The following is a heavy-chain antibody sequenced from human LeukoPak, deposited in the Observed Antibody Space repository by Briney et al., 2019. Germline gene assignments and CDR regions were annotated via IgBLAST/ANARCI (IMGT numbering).Heavy chain of an antibody. CDR1: GGSISSSSYY. V-gene: IGHV4-39*01. CDR2: IYYSGST. D-gene: IGHD3-22*01. J-gene: IGHJ6*02. CDR3: ARRRYYYDSSGYPLELLYYVMDV. Sequence: SETLSLTCTVSGGSISSSSYYWGWIRQPPGKGLEWIGSIYYSGSTYYNPSLKSRVTISVDTSKNQFSLKLSSVTAADTAVYYCARRRYYYDSSGYPLELLYYVMDVWGQGTTVTVSS.